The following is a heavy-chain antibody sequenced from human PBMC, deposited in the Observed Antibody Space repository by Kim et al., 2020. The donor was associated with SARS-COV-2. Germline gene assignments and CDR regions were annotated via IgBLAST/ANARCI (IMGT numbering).Heavy chain of an antibody. V-gene: IGHV4-31*03. J-gene: IGHJ4*02. Sequence: SETLSLTCTVSGGSISSGGYYWSWIRQHPGKGLEWIGYIYYSGSTYYNPSLKSRGTISVDTSKNQFSLKLSSVTAADTAVYYCARDPRYSGSYGMWGQGTLVTVSS. D-gene: IGHD1-26*01. CDR3: ARDPRYSGSYGM. CDR1: GGSISSGGYY. CDR2: IYYSGST.